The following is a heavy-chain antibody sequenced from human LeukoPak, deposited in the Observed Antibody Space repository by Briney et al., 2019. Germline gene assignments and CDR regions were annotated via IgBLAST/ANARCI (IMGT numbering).Heavy chain of an antibody. D-gene: IGHD3-22*01. CDR2: ISYDGSNK. Sequence: GGSLRLSCAASGFXFSGYAMHWVRQAPGKGLEWVAVISYDGSNKYYADSVKGRFTISRDNSKHTLYLQMNSLRAEDTAVYYCATFYYDTSGYGGNAFDIWGQGTMVTVSS. J-gene: IGHJ3*02. V-gene: IGHV3-30-3*01. CDR1: GFXFSGYA. CDR3: ATFYYDTSGYGGNAFDI.